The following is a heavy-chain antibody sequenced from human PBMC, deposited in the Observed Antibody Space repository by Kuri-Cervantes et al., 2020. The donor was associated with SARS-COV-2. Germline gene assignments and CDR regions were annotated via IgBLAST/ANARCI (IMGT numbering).Heavy chain of an antibody. CDR2: IYYSGST. CDR3: ARDPWGIAAALNAFDI. D-gene: IGHD6-13*01. Sequence: SETLSLTCTVSGGSISSSSYYWAWIRQPPGKGREWIGSIYYSGSTYYNPSLKSRVTISVDTSKNQFSLKLSSVTAADTAVYYCARDPWGIAAALNAFDIWGQGTMVTVSS. V-gene: IGHV4-39*07. CDR1: GGSISSSSYY. J-gene: IGHJ3*02.